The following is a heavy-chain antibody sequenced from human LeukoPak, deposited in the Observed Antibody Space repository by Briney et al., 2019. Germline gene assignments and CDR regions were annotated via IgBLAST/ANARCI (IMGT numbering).Heavy chain of an antibody. CDR2: INSSSSYI. Sequence: PGGSLRLSCAASGFTFSSYSMNWVRQAPGKGLEWVSSINSSSSYIYYADSVQGRFTISRDNAKNSLYLEMNSLRAEDTAVYYCAREDYYDSSVYYYGGPYFDYWGKRTLVTVSS. D-gene: IGHD3-22*01. CDR1: GFTFSSYS. CDR3: AREDYYDSSVYYYGGPYFDY. J-gene: IGHJ4*02. V-gene: IGHV3-21*01.